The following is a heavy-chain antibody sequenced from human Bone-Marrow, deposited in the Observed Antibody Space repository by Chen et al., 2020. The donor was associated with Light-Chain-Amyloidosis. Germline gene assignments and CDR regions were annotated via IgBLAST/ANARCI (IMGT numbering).Heavy chain of an antibody. Sequence: QVQLVESVGGVVQPGGSLRLSCAASGFTFSSYGMHWVRQAPGKGLEWVAFIRYYGSNKYYADSVKGRFTISRDNSKNTLYLQMNSLRAEDTAVYYCAKSDRPPSLYYYYYYMDVWGKGTTVTVSS. CDR1: GFTFSSYG. D-gene: IGHD6-6*01. J-gene: IGHJ6*03. V-gene: IGHV3-30*02. CDR2: IRYYGSNK. CDR3: AKSDRPPSLYYYYYYMDV.